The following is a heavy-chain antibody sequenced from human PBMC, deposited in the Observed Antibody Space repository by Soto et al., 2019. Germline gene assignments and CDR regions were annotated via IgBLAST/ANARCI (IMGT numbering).Heavy chain of an antibody. CDR2: INAGNGNT. CDR1: GYTFTSYA. CDR3: GRDIAVAGPFDY. Sequence: GASVKVSCKASGYTFTSYAMHWVRQAPGQRLEWMGWINAGNGNTKYSQKFQGRVTITRDASASTAYMELSSLRSEDTAVYYCGRDIAVAGPFDYWGQGTLVTVSS. D-gene: IGHD6-19*01. V-gene: IGHV1-3*01. J-gene: IGHJ4*02.